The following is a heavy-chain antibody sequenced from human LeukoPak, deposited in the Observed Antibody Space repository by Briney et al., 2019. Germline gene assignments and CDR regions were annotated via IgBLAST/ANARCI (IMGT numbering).Heavy chain of an antibody. Sequence: GGSLRLSCAASGFTFSSYAMSWVRQAPGKGLEWVSAISGSGGSTYYADSVKGRFTISRDNSKNTLYLQMNSLRAEDTAVYYCARDGTSRYYDILTGYSPFDYWGQGTLVTVSS. CDR2: ISGSGGST. CDR3: ARDGTSRYYDILTGYSPFDY. J-gene: IGHJ4*02. V-gene: IGHV3-23*01. D-gene: IGHD3-9*01. CDR1: GFTFSSYA.